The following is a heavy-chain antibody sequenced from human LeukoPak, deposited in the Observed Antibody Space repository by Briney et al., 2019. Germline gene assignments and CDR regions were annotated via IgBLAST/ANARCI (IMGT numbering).Heavy chain of an antibody. CDR2: IYYSVYYSGST. CDR3: ARLVNGDAFDI. CDR1: GGSISSYY. Sequence: SETLSLTCTVSGGSISSYYWSWIRQPPGKGLEWIGHIYYSVYYSGSTNYNPSLKSRVTISVDTSKNQFSLKLSSVTAADTAVYYCARLVNGDAFDIWGQGTMVTVSS. J-gene: IGHJ3*02. V-gene: IGHV4-59*08.